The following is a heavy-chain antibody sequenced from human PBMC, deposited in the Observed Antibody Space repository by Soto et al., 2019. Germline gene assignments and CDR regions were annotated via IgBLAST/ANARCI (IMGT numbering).Heavy chain of an antibody. CDR1: GGSISSYY. D-gene: IGHD3-3*01. Sequence: ETLSLTCTVSGGSISSYYWSWIRQPPGKGLEWIGYIYYSGSTNYNPSLKSRVTISVDTSKNQFSLKLSSVTAADTAVYYCAGGIRGYYTGISDYYFDYWGQGTLVTVSS. CDR2: IYYSGST. J-gene: IGHJ4*02. V-gene: IGHV4-59*01. CDR3: AGGIRGYYTGISDYYFDY.